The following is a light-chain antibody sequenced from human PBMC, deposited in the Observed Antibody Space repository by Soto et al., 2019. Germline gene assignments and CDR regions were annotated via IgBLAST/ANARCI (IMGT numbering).Light chain of an antibody. CDR2: DAS. V-gene: IGKV1-33*01. CDR1: QDIRNY. CDR3: QQFHDLPPT. J-gene: IGKJ1*01. Sequence: DIQMTQSPSSLSASVGDRVTITCQPSQDIRNYLNWYQQEPGKAPKLLIYDASNLETGVPSRFSGSGSGTDFTFTIASLQPEDIATYYCQQFHDLPPTFGQGTKVEIK.